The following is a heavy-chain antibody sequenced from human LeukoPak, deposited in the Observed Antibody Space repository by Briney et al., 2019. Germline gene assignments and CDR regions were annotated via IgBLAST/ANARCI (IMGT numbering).Heavy chain of an antibody. CDR3: ASHTYYYDSSGYYAELGFDP. CDR2: IYYSGST. V-gene: IGHV4-59*01. J-gene: IGHJ5*02. CDR1: GGSISSYY. Sequence: KTSETLSLTCTVSGGSISSYYWSWIRQPPGKGLEWIGYIYYSGSTNYNPSLKSRVTISVDTSKNQFSLKLSSVTAADTAVYYCASHTYYYDSSGYYAELGFDPWGQGTLVTVSS. D-gene: IGHD3-22*01.